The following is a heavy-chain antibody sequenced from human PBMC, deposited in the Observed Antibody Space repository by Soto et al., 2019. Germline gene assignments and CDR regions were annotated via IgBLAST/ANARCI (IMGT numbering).Heavy chain of an antibody. CDR2: IYYSGST. V-gene: IGHV4-59*01. CDR3: ARERMDTVTHFDY. Sequence: PSETLSLTCTVSGGSISSYYWSWIRQPPGKGLEWIGYIYYSGSTNYNPSLKSRVTISVDTSKNQFSLKLSSVTAADTAVYYCARERMDTVTHFDYWGQGTLVAVSS. D-gene: IGHD4-17*01. CDR1: GGSISSYY. J-gene: IGHJ4*02.